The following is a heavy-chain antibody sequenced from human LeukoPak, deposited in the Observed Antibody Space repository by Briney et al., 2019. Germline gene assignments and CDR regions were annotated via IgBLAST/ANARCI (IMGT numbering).Heavy chain of an antibody. CDR1: GFTFSGYG. CDR3: AREVGTSLYGMDV. Sequence: GGSLRLSCAASGFTFSGYGMHWVRQAPGKGLEWVAVIWYDGSNKYYADSVKGRFTISRDNSKNTLYLQMNSLRAEDTAVYYCAREVGTSLYGMDVWGQGTTVTVSS. V-gene: IGHV3-33*01. J-gene: IGHJ6*02. D-gene: IGHD2-2*01. CDR2: IWYDGSNK.